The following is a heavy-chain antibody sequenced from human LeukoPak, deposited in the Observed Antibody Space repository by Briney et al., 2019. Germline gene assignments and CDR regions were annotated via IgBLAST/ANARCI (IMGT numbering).Heavy chain of an antibody. J-gene: IGHJ3*02. CDR1: GGSISSYY. V-gene: IGHV4-4*09. CDR2: IYTSGST. D-gene: IGHD6-13*01. CDR3: ARNLAGGSSLNNDAFDI. Sequence: SETLSLTCTVSGGSISSYYWSWIRQPPGKGLEGIGYIYTSGSTNYNPSLKSRVTISVDTSKNQFSLKLSSVTAADAAVYYCARNLAGGSSLNNDAFDIWGQGTMVTVSS.